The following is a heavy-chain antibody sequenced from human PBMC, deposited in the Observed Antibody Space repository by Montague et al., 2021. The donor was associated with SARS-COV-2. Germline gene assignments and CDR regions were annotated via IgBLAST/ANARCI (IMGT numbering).Heavy chain of an antibody. D-gene: IGHD5-12*01. CDR1: GYIFISHW. V-gene: IGHV5-10-1*01. CDR3: ARRGRPYSGYTTGYFGY. J-gene: IGHJ4*02. CDR2: IDPSDSYT. Sequence: QSGAEVKKPRESLRISCKVSGYIFISHWITWVRQMPGKGLEWMGRIDPSDSYTNYSPSFQGHVSISVDKSISTAYLQWSSLKASDTAMYYCARRGRPYSGYTTGYFGYWGQGTLVTVSS.